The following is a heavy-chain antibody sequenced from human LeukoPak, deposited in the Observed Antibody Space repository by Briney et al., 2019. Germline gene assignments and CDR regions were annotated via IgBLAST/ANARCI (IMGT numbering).Heavy chain of an antibody. CDR3: ARNILFAFDI. CDR2: IYNDGST. Sequence: GGSLRLSCAASGLTVSSSYMSWVRQAPGKGLEWVSIIYNDGSTYYADSMKDRFTISRDNSKNTLYLQVNSLRAEDTAMYYCARNILFAFDIWGQGTMVTVSS. CDR1: GLTVSSSY. J-gene: IGHJ3*02. V-gene: IGHV3-53*01. D-gene: IGHD2/OR15-2a*01.